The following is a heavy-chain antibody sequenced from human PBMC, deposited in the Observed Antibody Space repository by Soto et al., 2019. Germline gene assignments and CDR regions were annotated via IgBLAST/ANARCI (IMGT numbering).Heavy chain of an antibody. J-gene: IGHJ6*02. CDR1: GFTFSSYG. V-gene: IGHV3-33*01. D-gene: IGHD6-6*01. CDR3: AREGLAARRVYYYGMDV. CDR2: IWYDGSNK. Sequence: PGGSLRLSCAASGFTFSSYGMHWVRQAPGKGLEWVAVIWYDGSNKYYADSVKGRFTISRDNSKNTLYLQMNSLRAEDTAVYYCAREGLAARRVYYYGMDVWGQGTTVTVS.